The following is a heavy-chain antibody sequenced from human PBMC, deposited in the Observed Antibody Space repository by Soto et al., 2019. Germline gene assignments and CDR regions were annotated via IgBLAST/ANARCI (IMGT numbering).Heavy chain of an antibody. CDR3: ARGSPSSTSGWFRCYYGMDV. J-gene: IGHJ6*02. CDR1: GYTFTSYD. V-gene: IGHV1-8*01. Sequence: ASVKVSCKASGYTFTSYDINWVRQATGQGLEWMGWMNPNSGNTGYAQKFQGRVTMTRNTSISTAYMELSSLRSEDTAVYYCARGSPSSTSGWFRCYYGMDVWGQGTTVTVSS. CDR2: MNPNSGNT. D-gene: IGHD2-2*01.